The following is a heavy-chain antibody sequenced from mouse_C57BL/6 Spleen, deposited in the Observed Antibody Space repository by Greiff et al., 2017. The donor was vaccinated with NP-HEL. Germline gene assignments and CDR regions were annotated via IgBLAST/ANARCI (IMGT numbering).Heavy chain of an antibody. CDR2: ISDGGSYT. CDR3: ARDRIYDGYPYWYFDV. Sequence: EVQGVESGGGLVKPGGSLKLSCAASGFTFSSYAMSWVRQTPEKRLEWVATISDGGSYTYYPDNVKGRFTISRDNAKNNLYLQMSHLKSEDTAMYYCARDRIYDGYPYWYFDVWGTGTTVTVSS. V-gene: IGHV5-4*01. CDR1: GFTFSSYA. J-gene: IGHJ1*03. D-gene: IGHD2-3*01.